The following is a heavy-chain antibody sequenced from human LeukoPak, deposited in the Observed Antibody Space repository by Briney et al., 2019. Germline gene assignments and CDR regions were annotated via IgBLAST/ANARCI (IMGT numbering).Heavy chain of an antibody. Sequence: GGTLRLSCAASGITFSSYGMSWVRQAPGKGLEWVSSISSTGGTTYYADSVKGRFTISRDNSKNTLYLQMNSLRAEDTAVYYCAKDRWNDYYYYMDVWGKGTTVTISS. CDR2: ISSTGGTT. CDR3: AKDRWNDYYYYMDV. CDR1: GITFSSYG. V-gene: IGHV3-23*01. J-gene: IGHJ6*03. D-gene: IGHD1-1*01.